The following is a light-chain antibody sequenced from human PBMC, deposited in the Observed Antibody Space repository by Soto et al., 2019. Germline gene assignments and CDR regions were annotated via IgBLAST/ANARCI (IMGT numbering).Light chain of an antibody. Sequence: DIQMTQFPSTLSASIGDRVTITCRASQTVSSWLAWYQQKPGKAPKLLIYKASTLETGVPSRFSGSGSGPDFTLTISSLQPDDFATYYCQQYNRYSSYTFGQGTRLEIK. CDR1: QTVSSW. CDR2: KAS. V-gene: IGKV1-5*03. J-gene: IGKJ2*01. CDR3: QQYNRYSSYT.